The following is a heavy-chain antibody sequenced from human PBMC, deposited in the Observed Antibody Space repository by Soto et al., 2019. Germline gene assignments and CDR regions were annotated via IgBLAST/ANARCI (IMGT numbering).Heavy chain of an antibody. CDR2: IQSGGTT. CDR1: GFTVSSKY. D-gene: IGHD2-15*01. V-gene: IGHV3-66*01. CDR3: ARDDVLCDGGRCYGIPLDV. J-gene: IGHJ6*04. Sequence: EVQLVESGGGLVQPGGSLRLSCAASGFTVSSKYMTWVRQAPGKGLEWVSLIQSGGTTYYADSVKGRCTISRDTYENTLHLQMDSLRVEDTAVYYCARDDVLCDGGRCYGIPLDVLGKGTTVTVSS.